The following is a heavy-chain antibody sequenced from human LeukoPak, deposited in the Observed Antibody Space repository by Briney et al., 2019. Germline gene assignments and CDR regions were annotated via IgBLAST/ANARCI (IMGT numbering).Heavy chain of an antibody. D-gene: IGHD3-22*01. J-gene: IGHJ1*01. CDR2: IRYDGSNK. V-gene: IGHV3-30*02. CDR3: AKDSHYYDSSGCFQH. CDR1: GFTFSSYG. Sequence: GGSLRLSCAASGFTFSSYGMHWVRQAPGKGLEWVAFIRYDGSNKYYADSVKGRFTISRDNSKNTLYLQMNSLRAEDTAVYYCAKDSHYYDSSGCFQHWGQGTLVTVSS.